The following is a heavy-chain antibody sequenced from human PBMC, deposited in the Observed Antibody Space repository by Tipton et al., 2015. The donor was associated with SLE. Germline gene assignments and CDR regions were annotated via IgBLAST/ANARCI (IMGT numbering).Heavy chain of an antibody. CDR2: ISGSGVNS. J-gene: IGHJ4*02. CDR1: GFTFSSYA. D-gene: IGHD6-19*01. Sequence: GSLRLSCAASGFTFSSYAMSWVRQAPGKGLEWVSGISGSGVNSYYADSVKGRFTISRDNSKNTLYLQMNSLRAEDTAIYYCAKDLQSHITGWYYFDYWGQGTLVTVSS. CDR3: AKDLQSHITGWYYFDY. V-gene: IGHV3-23*01.